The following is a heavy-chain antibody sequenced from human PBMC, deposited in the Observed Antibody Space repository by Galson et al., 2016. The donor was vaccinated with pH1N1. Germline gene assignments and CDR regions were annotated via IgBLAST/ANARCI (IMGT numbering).Heavy chain of an antibody. CDR2: IRFDGIKD. V-gene: IGHV3-30*02. Sequence: SLRLSCATSGFSFSHYGMAWVRQAPGKGLEWLAFIRFDGIKDYYADSVKGRFTISRDDFRSTVYLQMNNLRAEDTALYYCARDPYPLLTSPPYNWFDPWGQGTLVTVSP. CDR3: ARDPYPLLTSPPYNWFDP. J-gene: IGHJ5*02. D-gene: IGHD2-15*01. CDR1: GFSFSHYG.